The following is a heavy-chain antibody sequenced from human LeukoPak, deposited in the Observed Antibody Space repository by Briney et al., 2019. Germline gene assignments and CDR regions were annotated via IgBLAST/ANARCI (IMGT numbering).Heavy chain of an antibody. CDR1: GFTFSSYG. J-gene: IGHJ5*02. D-gene: IGHD4-17*01. V-gene: IGHV3-23*01. Sequence: GGSLRLSCAASGFTFSSYGMHWVRQAPGKGLEWVSAISGSGGSTYYADSVKGRFTISRDNSKNTLYLQMNSLRAEDTAVYYCAKAAIYGDYSWFDAWGQGTLVTVSS. CDR3: AKAAIYGDYSWFDA. CDR2: ISGSGGST.